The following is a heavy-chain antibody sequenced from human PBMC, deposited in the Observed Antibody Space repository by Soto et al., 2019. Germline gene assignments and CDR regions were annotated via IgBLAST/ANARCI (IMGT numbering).Heavy chain of an antibody. D-gene: IGHD2-15*01. CDR1: GYTFTSYY. J-gene: IGHJ5*02. CDR3: ARGPEYCSGGSCYPALVDWFVP. V-gene: IGHV1-46*01. Sequence: ASVKVSCKASGYTFTSYYMHWVRQAPGQGLEWMGIINPSGGSTSYAQKFQGRVTMTRDTSTSTVYMELSSLRSEDTAVYYCARGPEYCSGGSCYPALVDWFVPWGQGTLVTVSS. CDR2: INPSGGST.